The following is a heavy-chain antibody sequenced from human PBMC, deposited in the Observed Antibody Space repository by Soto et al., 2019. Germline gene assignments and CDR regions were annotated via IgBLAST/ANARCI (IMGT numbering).Heavy chain of an antibody. J-gene: IGHJ4*02. CDR1: GGSISSSSYY. V-gene: IGHV4-39*01. D-gene: IGHD3-22*01. CDR2: IDYSGST. CDR3: ASRLGYYYDSSGYPY. Sequence: SETLSLTCTVSGGSISSSSYYWGWIRQPPGKGLEWIGSIDYSGSTYYNPSLKSRVTISVDTSKNQFSLKLSSVTAADTAVYYCASRLGYYYDSSGYPYWGQGALVTVSS.